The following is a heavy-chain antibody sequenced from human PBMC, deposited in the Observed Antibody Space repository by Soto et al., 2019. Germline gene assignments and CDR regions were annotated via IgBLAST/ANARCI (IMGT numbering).Heavy chain of an antibody. CDR1: GGTFSSYT. CDR2: IIPILGIA. D-gene: IGHD5-18*01. CDR3: ARALSGYSYGYLDY. V-gene: IGHV1-69*02. Sequence: SVKVSCKASGGTFSSYTISWVRQAPGQGLEWMGRIIPILGIANYAQKFQGRVTITADKSTSTAYMELSSLRSEDTAVYYCARALSGYSYGYLDYWGQGTLVTVSS. J-gene: IGHJ4*02.